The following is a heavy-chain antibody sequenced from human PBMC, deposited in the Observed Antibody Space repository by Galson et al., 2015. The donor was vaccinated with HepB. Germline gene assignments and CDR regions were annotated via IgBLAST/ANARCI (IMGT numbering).Heavy chain of an antibody. CDR2: ISSSGSTI. Sequence: SLRLSCAASGFTFSSYEMNWVRQAPGKGLEWVSYISSSGSTIYYADSVKGRFTISRDNAKNSLYLQMNSLRAEDTAVYYCARLYYDILTKEDWFDPWGQGTLVTVSS. CDR1: GFTFSSYE. V-gene: IGHV3-48*03. D-gene: IGHD3-9*01. CDR3: ARLYYDILTKEDWFDP. J-gene: IGHJ5*02.